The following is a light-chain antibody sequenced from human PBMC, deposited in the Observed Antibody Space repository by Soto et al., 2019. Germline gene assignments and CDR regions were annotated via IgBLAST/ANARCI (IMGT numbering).Light chain of an antibody. Sequence: QSVLTQPASVSGSPGQSIAISCTGTSSDVGGYSYVSWYQQQPGKAPKLVISDVSNRPSGVSDRFSGSKSGNTASLTISGLQTEDEADYYCASYTTSSTYVVGTGTRSPS. CDR1: SSDVGGYSY. V-gene: IGLV2-14*01. CDR3: ASYTTSSTYV. J-gene: IGLJ1*01. CDR2: DVS.